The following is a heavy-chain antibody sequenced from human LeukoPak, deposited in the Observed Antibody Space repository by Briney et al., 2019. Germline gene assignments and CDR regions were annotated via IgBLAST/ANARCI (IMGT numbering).Heavy chain of an antibody. J-gene: IGHJ4*02. CDR3: ARRTGGPFFDY. D-gene: IGHD7-27*01. V-gene: IGHV4-59*08. CDR1: GGSISSYY. Sequence: PSETLSLTCTVSGGSISSYYWSWIRQPPGKGLEWIGYIYYSGSTNYNPSLKSRVTISVDTSKNQFSLKLSSVTAADTAVYYCARRTGGPFFDYWGQGTLVTVSS. CDR2: IYYSGST.